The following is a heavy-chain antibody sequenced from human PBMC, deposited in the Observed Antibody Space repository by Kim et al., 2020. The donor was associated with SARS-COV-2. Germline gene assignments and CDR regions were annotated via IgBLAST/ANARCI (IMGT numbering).Heavy chain of an antibody. J-gene: IGHJ4*02. CDR2: T. V-gene: IGHV1-46*01. D-gene: IGHD3-16*01. CDR3: AREMGGGPLDY. Sequence: TSHAQNLQGRVTMTRDTSTSTVHMDLSSLRSEDTAVYYCAREMGGGPLDYWGQGTLVTVSS.